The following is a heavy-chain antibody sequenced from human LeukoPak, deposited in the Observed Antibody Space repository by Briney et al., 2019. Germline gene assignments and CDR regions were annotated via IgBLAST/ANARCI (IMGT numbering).Heavy chain of an antibody. CDR3: ARHDPIVGTPDAFDI. Sequence: SPSETLSLTCTVSGGSISSYYWSSIRQPPGKGLEWIAYIYYSGSTDYNPSLKSRVTISLDTSKNQFSLKLSSVTAADTAVYYCARHDPIVGTPDAFDIWGQGTMVTVSS. J-gene: IGHJ3*02. CDR2: IYYSGST. D-gene: IGHD1-26*01. V-gene: IGHV4-59*08. CDR1: GGSISSYY.